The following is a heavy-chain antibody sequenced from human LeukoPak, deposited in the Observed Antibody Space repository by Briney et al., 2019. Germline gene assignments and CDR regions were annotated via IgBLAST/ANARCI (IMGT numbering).Heavy chain of an antibody. J-gene: IGHJ4*02. CDR2: IYCSGST. CDR1: GGSISSSSYY. V-gene: IGHV4-39*07. D-gene: IGHD2-2*01. Sequence: PSETLSLTCTVSGGSISSSSYYWGWIRQPPGKGLEWIGSIYCSGSTYYNPSLKSRVTISVDTSKNQFSLKLSSVTAADTAVYYCARVELGYCSSTSCHGYFDYWGQGTLVTVSS. CDR3: ARVELGYCSSTSCHGYFDY.